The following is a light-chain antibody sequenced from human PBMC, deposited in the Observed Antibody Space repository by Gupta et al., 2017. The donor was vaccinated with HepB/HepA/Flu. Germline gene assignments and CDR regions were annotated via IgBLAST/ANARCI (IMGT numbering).Light chain of an antibody. Sequence: QSVLTQPPSVSVAPGQRVSLSFTGSCSNIGAGYDVHWYQQLPGTAPKLLIYGNSNRPSGVPDRFSGSKSGNSASLAITGLQAEDEADYYCQSYDSSLSAVVFGGGTKLTVL. CDR1: CSNIGAGYD. J-gene: IGLJ2*01. CDR2: GNS. V-gene: IGLV1-40*01. CDR3: QSYDSSLSAVV.